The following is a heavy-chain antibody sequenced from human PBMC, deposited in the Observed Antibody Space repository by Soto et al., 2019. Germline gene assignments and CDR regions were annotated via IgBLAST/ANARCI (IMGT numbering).Heavy chain of an antibody. V-gene: IGHV4-39*01. CDR1: GGSISSSSYY. CDR2: IYYSGST. CDR3: ARGITFFDY. J-gene: IGHJ4*02. Sequence: PSETLSLTCTVSGGSISSSSYYWGWIRQPPGKGLEWIGSIYYSGSTYYNPSLKSRVTISVDTSKNQFSLKLSSVTAADTVVYYCARGITFFDYWGQGTLVTVSS. D-gene: IGHD3-16*01.